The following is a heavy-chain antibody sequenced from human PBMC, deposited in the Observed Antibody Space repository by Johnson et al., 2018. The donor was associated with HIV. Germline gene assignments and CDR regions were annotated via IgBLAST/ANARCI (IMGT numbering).Heavy chain of an antibody. J-gene: IGHJ3*02. V-gene: IGHV3-30*02. Sequence: QVQLVESGGGLVQPGGSLTLSCAASGFTFSNYWMSWVRQVPGKGLEWVAVIWYDGSNKYYADSVTGRFTISRDNSKYTLYLQMNSLRAEDTALYYCAKDTTFSSSHAFDIWGQGTVVTVSS. CDR1: GFTFSNYW. CDR3: AKDTTFSSSHAFDI. CDR2: IWYDGSNK. D-gene: IGHD6-6*01.